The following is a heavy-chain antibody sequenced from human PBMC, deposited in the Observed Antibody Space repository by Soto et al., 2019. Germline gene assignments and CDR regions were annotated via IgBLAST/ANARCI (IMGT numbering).Heavy chain of an antibody. Sequence: QITLKESGPTLVKPTQTLTLTCTFSGFSLSTSGVGVGWIRQPPGKALEWLALIYWDDDKRYSPSLKIRLTITKDTSKNQVVLTMTNMDPVDTATYYCAHTHYGDYAPAFDYWGQGTLVTVSS. D-gene: IGHD4-17*01. J-gene: IGHJ4*02. V-gene: IGHV2-5*02. CDR2: IYWDDDK. CDR1: GFSLSTSGVG. CDR3: AHTHYGDYAPAFDY.